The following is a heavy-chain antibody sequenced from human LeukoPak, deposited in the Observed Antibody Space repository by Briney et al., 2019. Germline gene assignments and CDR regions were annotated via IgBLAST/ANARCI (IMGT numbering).Heavy chain of an antibody. D-gene: IGHD2-15*01. J-gene: IGHJ4*02. V-gene: IGHV3-23*01. CDR3: ATPVVATFVDFDY. CDR2: ISESGSST. CDR1: GFTFSSYA. Sequence: PGGSLRLSCAASGFTFSSYAMSWVRQAPGKGLEWVSAISESGSSTYYADSVKGRFTISRDDSKNTLYLQMNSLRAEDTAVYYCATPVVATFVDFDYWGQGTLVTVSS.